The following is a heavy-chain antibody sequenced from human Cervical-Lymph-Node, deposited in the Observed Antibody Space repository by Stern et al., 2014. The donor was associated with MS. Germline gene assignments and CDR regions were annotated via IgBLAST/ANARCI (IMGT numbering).Heavy chain of an antibody. V-gene: IGHV3-33*01. J-gene: IGHJ6*02. D-gene: IGHD6-13*01. CDR3: ARSSSPSPYYYYGMDV. CDR1: GFTFSSYG. CDR2: IWYDGSNK. Sequence: EQLVESGGGVVQPGRSLRLSCAASGFTFSSYGMHWVRQAPGKGLEWVAVIWYDGSNKCYADSVKGRFTISRDNSKNTLYLQMNSLRAEDTAVYYCARSSSPSPYYYYGMDVWGQGTTVTVSS.